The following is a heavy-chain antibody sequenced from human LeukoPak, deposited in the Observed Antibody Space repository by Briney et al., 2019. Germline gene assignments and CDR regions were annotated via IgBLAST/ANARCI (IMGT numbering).Heavy chain of an antibody. CDR2: INPNSGGT. V-gene: IGHV1-2*02. D-gene: IGHD3-10*01. CDR1: GYTFTTYA. J-gene: IGHJ4*02. CDR3: ARPEYYGSGSYPYFDY. Sequence: ASVKVSCRASGYTFTTYAMNWVRQAPGQGLEWMGWINPNSGGTNYAQKFQGRVTMTRDTSISTAYMELSRLRSDDTAVYYCARPEYYGSGSYPYFDYWGQGTLVTVSS.